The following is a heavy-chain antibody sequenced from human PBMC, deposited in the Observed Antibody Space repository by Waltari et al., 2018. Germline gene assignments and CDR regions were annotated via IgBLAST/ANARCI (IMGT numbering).Heavy chain of an antibody. CDR2: INNGGVEK. J-gene: IGHJ4*02. V-gene: IGHV3-23*01. Sequence: EVQLLESGGGVAQPGGSLTLSCAASGFSFTAYAMSWVRQTPDRGLEWVSGINNGGVEKYYTDSVKGRFIVSRDNSRNTLYLQMSSLRAEDTAVYYCAKEIGALGTPVFDYWGQGTLVSVSS. CDR1: GFSFTAYA. D-gene: IGHD6-13*01. CDR3: AKEIGALGTPVFDY.